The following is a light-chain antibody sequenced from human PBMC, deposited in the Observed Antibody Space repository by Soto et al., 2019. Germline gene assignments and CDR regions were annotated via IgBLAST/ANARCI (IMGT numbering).Light chain of an antibody. J-gene: IGLJ1*01. CDR3: DSYTSRGTRV. CDR1: SSDVGGYNY. V-gene: IGLV2-14*01. Sequence: QSALTQPASVSGSPGQSITISCTGTSSDVGGYNYVSWYQQRPGKAPKFMIYEVTNRPSGVSNRFSGSKSGNTASLTISGLQAEDEADYYCDSYTSRGTRVFGTGTKVTV. CDR2: EVT.